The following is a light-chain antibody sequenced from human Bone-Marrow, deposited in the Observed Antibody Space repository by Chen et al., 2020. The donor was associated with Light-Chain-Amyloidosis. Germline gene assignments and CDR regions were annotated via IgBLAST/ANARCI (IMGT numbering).Light chain of an antibody. CDR3: LLYDGGVQGM. CDR1: TGPVTSGNY. CDR2: STT. J-gene: IGLJ3*02. Sequence: QTVVTQEPSVTVPPGGTVTLTCASSTGPVTSGNYPTWLQQKPGQAPRTLIYSTTQKYSWTPARSSGSLLGGKAALSLSGVQPEDEADYYCLLYDGGVQGMFGGGTKLTVL. V-gene: IGLV7-43*01.